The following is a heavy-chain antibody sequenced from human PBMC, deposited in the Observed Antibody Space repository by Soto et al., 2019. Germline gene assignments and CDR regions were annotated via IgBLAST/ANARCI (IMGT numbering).Heavy chain of an antibody. D-gene: IGHD6-13*01. V-gene: IGHV4-39*01. J-gene: IGHJ4*02. CDR2: ISHSGTT. Sequence: QLQLQESGPGLVKPSEPLSLTCTVSGDSFTIDSYYWAWIRQPPGKGLEWPGTISHSGTTFHNPSLKSRLTMSVDTSKNQFSLNLSSVTAADTALYYCARHSDKYVSSWYGLGYWGQGTLVTVSS. CDR3: ARHSDKYVSSWYGLGY. CDR1: GDSFTIDSYY.